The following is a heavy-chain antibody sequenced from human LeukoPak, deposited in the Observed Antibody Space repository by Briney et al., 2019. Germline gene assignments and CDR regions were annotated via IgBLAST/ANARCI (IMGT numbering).Heavy chain of an antibody. CDR1: GFTFSSYS. Sequence: GGSLRLSCAASGFTFSSYSMNWVRQAPGKGLEWVSSISGNNNYIYYADSVKGRFTISRDNSKNTLYLQMNSLRAEDTAVYYCAKDISGWYGSFAFDIWGQGTMVTVSS. V-gene: IGHV3-21*04. CDR2: ISGNNNYI. D-gene: IGHD6-19*01. J-gene: IGHJ3*02. CDR3: AKDISGWYGSFAFDI.